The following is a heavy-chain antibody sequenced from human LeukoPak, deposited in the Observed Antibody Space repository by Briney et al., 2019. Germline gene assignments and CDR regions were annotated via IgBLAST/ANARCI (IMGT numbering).Heavy chain of an antibody. CDR1: GYTFTGYY. D-gene: IGHD6-13*01. J-gene: IGHJ4*02. CDR2: INPNSGGT. V-gene: IGHV1-2*02. Sequence: ASVKVSCKASGYTFTGYYMHWGRQAPGQGLEWMGWINPNSGGTNYAQKFQGRVTMTLDTSISTAYMEVSRLRSDDTAVYYCTNTGFSSSGGPVRYWGQGTLVTVSS. CDR3: TNTGFSSSGGPVRY.